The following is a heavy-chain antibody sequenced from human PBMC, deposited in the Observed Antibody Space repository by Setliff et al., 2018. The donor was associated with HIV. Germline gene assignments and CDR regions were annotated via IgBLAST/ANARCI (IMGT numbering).Heavy chain of an antibody. D-gene: IGHD3-3*01. CDR2: INPSGSIT. V-gene: IGHV1-46*02. Sequence: GASVKVSCKTSGYTFNAFYIYWVRQAPGQGLEWMGMINPSGSITNYAQKFQGRLTLTRDASMSTVYMELNSLKSEDTAIYYCARDIAALFWFLGPAFDIWGQGTMVTVSS. CDR3: ARDIAALFWFLGPAFDI. J-gene: IGHJ3*02. CDR1: GYTFNAFY.